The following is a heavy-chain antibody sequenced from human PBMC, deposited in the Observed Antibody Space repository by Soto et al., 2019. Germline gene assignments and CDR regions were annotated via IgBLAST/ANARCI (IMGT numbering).Heavy chain of an antibody. CDR2: INSDGSST. J-gene: IGHJ6*03. CDR1: GFTFSSYW. Sequence: GGSLRLSCAASGFTFSSYWMHCVRQAPGKGLVWVSRINSDGSSTSYADSVKGRFTISRDNAKNTLYLQMNSLRAEDTAVYYCARDLPISPLDCSGGSCYSGYMDVWGKGTTVTVSS. CDR3: ARDLPISPLDCSGGSCYSGYMDV. D-gene: IGHD2-15*01. V-gene: IGHV3-74*01.